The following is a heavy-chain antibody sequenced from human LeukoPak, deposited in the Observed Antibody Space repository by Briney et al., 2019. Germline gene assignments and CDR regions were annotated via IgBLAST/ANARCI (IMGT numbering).Heavy chain of an antibody. CDR3: ARQDDRGYCSGGSCSEFDNWFDP. CDR1: GGSISSYY. D-gene: IGHD2-15*01. V-gene: IGHV4-4*07. J-gene: IGHJ5*02. Sequence: PSETLSLTCTVSGGSISSYYYTWIRQPAGKGLEWIGRIHLSGSTNYSPSLKSRVTMSVDTSKNQFSLKLSSVTAADTAVYYCARQDDRGYCSGGSCSEFDNWFDPWGQGTLVTVSS. CDR2: IHLSGST.